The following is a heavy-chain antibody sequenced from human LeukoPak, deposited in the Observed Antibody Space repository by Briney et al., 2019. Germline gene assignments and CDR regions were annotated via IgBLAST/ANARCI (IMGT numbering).Heavy chain of an antibody. D-gene: IGHD3-3*01. V-gene: IGHV4-34*01. CDR2: INHSGST. J-gene: IGHJ6*03. Sequence: SETLSLTCAVYGGSFSGYYWSWLRQPPGKGLEWIGEINHSGSTNYNPSLKSRVTISVDTSKNQFSLKLSSVTAADTAVYYCARGGRFTTIFGVVDYYYYYMDVWGKGTTVTVSS. CDR1: GGSFSGYY. CDR3: ARGGRFTTIFGVVDYYYYYMDV.